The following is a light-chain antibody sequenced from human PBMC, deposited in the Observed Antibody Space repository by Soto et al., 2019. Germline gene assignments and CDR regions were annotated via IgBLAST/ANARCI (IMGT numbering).Light chain of an antibody. V-gene: IGKV4-1*01. J-gene: IGKJ1*01. CDR2: WAS. Sequence: DSVMTQSPDSLAVSLGERATINCKSSQSVLYSSNNKNYLAWYQQKPGQPPRLLIYWASTRESGVPDRFSGSGSGTDFTLTISNLQADDVAGYYCQQYYSVRRTFGQGTKVEIK. CDR1: QSVLYSSNNKNY. CDR3: QQYYSVRRT.